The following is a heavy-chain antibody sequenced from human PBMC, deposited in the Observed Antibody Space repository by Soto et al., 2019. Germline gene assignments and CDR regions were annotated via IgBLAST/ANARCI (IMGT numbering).Heavy chain of an antibody. Sequence: GASVKVSCKASGYTFTSYDINWVRQATGQGLEWMGWMNPNSGNTGYAQKFQGRVTMTRNTSISTAYMELSSLRSEDTAVYYCARGHYDILTGYYTVFDCWGQGALVTVSS. CDR3: ARGHYDILTGYYTVFDC. J-gene: IGHJ4*02. V-gene: IGHV1-8*01. D-gene: IGHD3-9*01. CDR1: GYTFTSYD. CDR2: MNPNSGNT.